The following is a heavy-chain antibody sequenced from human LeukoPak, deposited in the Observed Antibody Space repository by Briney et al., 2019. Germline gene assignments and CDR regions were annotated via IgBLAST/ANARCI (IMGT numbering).Heavy chain of an antibody. V-gene: IGHV3-30*18. CDR3: AKGGPYDSSGYRDLYYFDY. D-gene: IGHD3-22*01. Sequence: GGSLRLSCAASGFTFSSYGMHWVRQAPGKGMEWVAVISYDGSNKYYADSVKGRFTISRDNSKNTLYLQMNSLRAEDTAVYYCAKGGPYDSSGYRDLYYFDYWGQGTLVTVSS. CDR2: ISYDGSNK. J-gene: IGHJ4*02. CDR1: GFTFSSYG.